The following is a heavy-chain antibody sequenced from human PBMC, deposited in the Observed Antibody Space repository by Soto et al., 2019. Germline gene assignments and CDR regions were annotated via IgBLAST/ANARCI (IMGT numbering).Heavy chain of an antibody. CDR3: ARDLGWGLRGDGKNAFDI. D-gene: IGHD4-17*01. Sequence: ASVKVSCKASGYTFTGYYMHWVRQAPGQGLEWMGWINPNSGGTNYAQKFQGWVTMTRDTSISTAYMELSRLRSDDTAVYYCARDLGWGLRGDGKNAFDIWGQGTMVTVSS. V-gene: IGHV1-2*04. J-gene: IGHJ3*02. CDR2: INPNSGGT. CDR1: GYTFTGYY.